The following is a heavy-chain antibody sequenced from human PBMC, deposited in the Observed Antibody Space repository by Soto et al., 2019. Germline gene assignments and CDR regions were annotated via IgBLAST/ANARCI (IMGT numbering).Heavy chain of an antibody. Sequence: QIRLEQSESEVKKPGASVRVSCKASGYTFTTYGFSWVRQAPGQGLEWMGWVSAYNGETRLAERFQGRVTMTTDTATATGYLDLRSLRTDDTAVYYCARTCPLGACYKHDSYKYGLDVWGQGTTIIVSS. J-gene: IGHJ6*02. CDR2: VSAYNGET. CDR1: GYTFTTYG. D-gene: IGHD2-21*02. V-gene: IGHV1-18*04. CDR3: ARTCPLGACYKHDSYKYGLDV.